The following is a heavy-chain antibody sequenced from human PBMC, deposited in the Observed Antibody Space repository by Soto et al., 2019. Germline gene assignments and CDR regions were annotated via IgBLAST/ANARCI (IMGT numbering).Heavy chain of an antibody. Sequence: LRLSCAASGFTFSSYEMNWVRQAPGKGLEWVSYISSSGSTIYYADSVKGRFTISRDNAKNSLYLQMNSLRAEDTAVYYCARELVGVDYWGQGTLVTVSS. V-gene: IGHV3-48*03. D-gene: IGHD2-15*01. CDR3: ARELVGVDY. CDR2: ISSSGSTI. J-gene: IGHJ4*02. CDR1: GFTFSSYE.